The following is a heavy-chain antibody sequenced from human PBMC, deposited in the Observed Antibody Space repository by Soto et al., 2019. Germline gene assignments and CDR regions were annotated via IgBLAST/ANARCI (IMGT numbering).Heavy chain of an antibody. CDR3: AKYYYDSSGYYSDYYYGVDV. CDR1: GGTFSSYA. CDR2: IIPIVGTA. J-gene: IGHJ6*02. V-gene: IGHV1-69*01. D-gene: IGHD3-22*01. Sequence: QVQLVQSGAEVKKPGSSVKVSCKASGGTFSSYAISWVRQAPGQGLEWMGGIIPIVGTANYAQKFQGRVTITADESTSTAYMELSSLRSEDTAVYYCAKYYYDSSGYYSDYYYGVDVWGQGTTVTVSS.